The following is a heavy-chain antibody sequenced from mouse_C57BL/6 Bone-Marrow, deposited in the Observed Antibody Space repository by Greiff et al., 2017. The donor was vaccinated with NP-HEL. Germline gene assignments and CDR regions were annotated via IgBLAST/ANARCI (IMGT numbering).Heavy chain of an antibody. V-gene: IGHV1-80*01. Sequence: VQLQQSGAELVKPGASVKISCKASGYAFSSYWMNWVKQRPGKGLEWIGQIYPGDGDTNYNGKFKGKATLTADKSSSTAYMQLSSLTSEDSAVYFCARSPYYYGSSYGWYFDVWGTGTTVTVSS. J-gene: IGHJ1*03. CDR2: IYPGDGDT. CDR3: ARSPYYYGSSYGWYFDV. D-gene: IGHD1-1*01. CDR1: GYAFSSYW.